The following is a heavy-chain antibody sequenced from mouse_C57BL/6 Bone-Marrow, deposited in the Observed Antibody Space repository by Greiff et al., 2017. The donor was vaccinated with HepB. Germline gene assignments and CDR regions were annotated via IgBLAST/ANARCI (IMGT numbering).Heavy chain of an antibody. V-gene: IGHV5-12*01. CDR1: GFTFSDYY. D-gene: IGHD1-1*01. CDR2: ISNGGGST. Sequence: EVKLVESGGGLVQPGGSLKLSCAASGFTFSDYYMYWVRQTPEKRLEWVAYISNGGGSTYYPDTVKGRFTISRDNAKNTLYLQMSRLKSEDTAMYYCARPYYYGLWYFDVWGTGTTVTVSS. CDR3: ARPYYYGLWYFDV. J-gene: IGHJ1*03.